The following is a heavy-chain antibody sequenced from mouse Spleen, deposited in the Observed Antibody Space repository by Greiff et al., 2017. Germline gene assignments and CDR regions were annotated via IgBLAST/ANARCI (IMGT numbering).Heavy chain of an antibody. Sequence: QVQLQQSGAELVRPGASVTLSCKASGYTFTDYEMHWVKQTPVHGLEWIGAIDPETGGTACNQKFKGKAILTADKSSSTAYMELRSLTSEDSAVLCCRRRPASVDYWGQGTSVNVSS. V-gene: IGHV1-15*01. J-gene: IGHJ4*01. CDR2: IDPETGGT. CDR1: GYTFTDYE. CDR3: RRRPASVDY. D-gene: IGHD3-1*01.